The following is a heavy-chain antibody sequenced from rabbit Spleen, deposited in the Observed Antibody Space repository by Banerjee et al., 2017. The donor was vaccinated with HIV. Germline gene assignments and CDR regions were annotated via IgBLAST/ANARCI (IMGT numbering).Heavy chain of an antibody. CDR1: GLDFSSSYW. V-gene: IGHV1S45*01. Sequence: QEQLVESGGGLVKPGASLTLTCKASGLDFSSSYWLCWVRQAPGKGLEWIACIYSSSSGSTYYASWAKGRFTISKTSSTTVTLQMTRLTAADTATYFCAISYPGSDYWIYFYLWGQGTLVTVS. CDR2: IYSSSSGST. J-gene: IGHJ4*01. D-gene: IGHD8-1*01. CDR3: AISYPGSDYWIYFYL.